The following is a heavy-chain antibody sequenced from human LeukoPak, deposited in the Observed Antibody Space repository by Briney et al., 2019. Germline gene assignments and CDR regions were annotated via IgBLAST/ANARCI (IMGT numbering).Heavy chain of an antibody. J-gene: IGHJ4*02. CDR2: ISSSSSTI. CDR1: GFTFTSYN. D-gene: IGHD4-23*01. CDR3: ARDRRLTVGDFDY. V-gene: IGHV3-48*01. Sequence: GGSLRLSCAASGFTFTSYNMNWVRQAPGKGLEWVSYISSSSSTIYYADSVKGRFTISRDNAKNSLYLQMNSLRAEDTAVYYCARDRRLTVGDFDYWGQGTLVTVSS.